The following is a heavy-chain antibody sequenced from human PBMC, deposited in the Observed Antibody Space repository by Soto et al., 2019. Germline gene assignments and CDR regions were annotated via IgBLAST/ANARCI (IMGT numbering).Heavy chain of an antibody. CDR1: GFTVSSNY. Sequence: GGSLRLSCAASGFTVSSNYMSWVRQAPGKGLEWVSVIYSGGSTYYADSVKGRFTISRDNSKNTLYLQMNSLRAEDTAVYYCARGPWFGELLYGMDVWGQGTTVTVSS. D-gene: IGHD3-10*01. V-gene: IGHV3-53*01. CDR2: IYSGGST. J-gene: IGHJ6*02. CDR3: ARGPWFGELLYGMDV.